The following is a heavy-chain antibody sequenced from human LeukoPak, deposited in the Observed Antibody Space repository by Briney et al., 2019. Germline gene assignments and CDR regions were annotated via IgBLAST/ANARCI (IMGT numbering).Heavy chain of an antibody. J-gene: IGHJ3*02. D-gene: IGHD3-22*01. Sequence: ASVKVSCKTSGYSENFYGITWVRQVAGQGLEWMGWISAQHGQTEYAPNSQDRVTMTTDTYTNTAYMELRSLRSDDTAVYYCASFIRRPYYYDSSGYRGHDAFDIWGQGTMVTVSS. CDR1: GYSENFYG. CDR3: ASFIRRPYYYDSSGYRGHDAFDI. V-gene: IGHV1-18*01. CDR2: ISAQHGQT.